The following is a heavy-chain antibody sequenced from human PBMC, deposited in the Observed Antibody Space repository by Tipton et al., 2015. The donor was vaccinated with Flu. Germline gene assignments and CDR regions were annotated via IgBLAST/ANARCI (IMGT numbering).Heavy chain of an antibody. V-gene: IGHV3-48*03. CDR1: DFIFSNYE. D-gene: IGHD2-15*01. CDR2: ISTTSRII. J-gene: IGHJ6*02. Sequence: SLRLSCEASDFIFSNYEMIWVRQPPGKGLEWVSYISTTSRIIKYADSVKGRFTISRDNARNSLYLEMNSLRAEDTAVYYCARDGYCIGGICYEAGGMDVWGQGTTVTVSS. CDR3: ARDGYCIGGICYEAGGMDV.